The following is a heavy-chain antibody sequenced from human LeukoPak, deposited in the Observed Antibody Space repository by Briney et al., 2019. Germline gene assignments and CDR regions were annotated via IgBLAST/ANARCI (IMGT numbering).Heavy chain of an antibody. CDR3: ARVPDSERGDFWSGYTYYYYYYMDV. D-gene: IGHD3-3*01. Sequence: GGSLRLSCAASGFTLSSYWMSWVRQAPGKGLEWVANIKQDGSERYYVDSVKGRFTISRDNAKNSLYLQMNSLRAEDTAVYYCARVPDSERGDFWSGYTYYYYYYMDVWGKGTTVTVSS. V-gene: IGHV3-7*01. CDR2: IKQDGSER. CDR1: GFTLSSYW. J-gene: IGHJ6*03.